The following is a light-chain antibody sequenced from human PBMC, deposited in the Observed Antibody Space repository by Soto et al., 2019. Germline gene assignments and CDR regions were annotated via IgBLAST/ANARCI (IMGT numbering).Light chain of an antibody. J-gene: IGKJ2*01. V-gene: IGKV1-12*01. Sequence: DIQMTQSPSSVSAAIGDRDTITCRASQGVSSWLAWYQQKPGKPPKLLIYAASSLQSGVPLRFSGSGSGTEFTLTISSLQAEDFATYFCQQLNTFPYTFGQGTKLEIK. CDR1: QGVSSW. CDR3: QQLNTFPYT. CDR2: AAS.